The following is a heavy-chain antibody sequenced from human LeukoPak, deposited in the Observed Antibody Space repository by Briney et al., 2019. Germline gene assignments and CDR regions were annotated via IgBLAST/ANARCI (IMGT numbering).Heavy chain of an antibody. J-gene: IGHJ4*02. CDR2: IYHSGST. Sequence: TETLSLTCTVSGYSISSGYYWGWIRQPPGKGLEWIGSIYHSGSTYYNPSLKSRVTISVDTSKNQFSLKLSSVTAADTAVYYCASGYCSGGSCSREFDYWGQGTLVTVSS. CDR3: ASGYCSGGSCSREFDY. CDR1: GYSISSGYY. V-gene: IGHV4-38-2*02. D-gene: IGHD2-15*01.